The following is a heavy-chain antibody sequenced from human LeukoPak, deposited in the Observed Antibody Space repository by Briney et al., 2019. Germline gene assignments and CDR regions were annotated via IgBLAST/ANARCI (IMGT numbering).Heavy chain of an antibody. CDR2: INPGDTNI. CDR3: ARPRRAERDEDF. V-gene: IGHV5-51*01. Sequence: GEPLKISCKASGYSFTNYWIGWVRQMPGEGLEWMAMINPGDTNIAYSPSFQGQVTISADRSISTAYLQWSSLKASDTAMYYCARPRRAERDEDFWGQGTLVTVSS. D-gene: IGHD1-1*01. CDR1: GYSFTNYW. J-gene: IGHJ4*02.